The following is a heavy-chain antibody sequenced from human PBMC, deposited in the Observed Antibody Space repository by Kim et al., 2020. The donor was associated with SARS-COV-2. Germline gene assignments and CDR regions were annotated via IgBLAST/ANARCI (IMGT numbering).Heavy chain of an antibody. CDR1: GITFSSFG. J-gene: IGHJ6*01. CDR2: ISYDGSSK. Sequence: GGSLRLSCEDSGITFSSFGMHWVRQAPGKGLEWVALISYDGSSKYYADSVKGRFTISRDNSKNTLYLQMNSLRTEDTAAYYCAKDMDLYGYYYYGMDVWG. D-gene: IGHD3-10*01. V-gene: IGHV3-30*18. CDR3: AKDMDLYGYYYYGMDV.